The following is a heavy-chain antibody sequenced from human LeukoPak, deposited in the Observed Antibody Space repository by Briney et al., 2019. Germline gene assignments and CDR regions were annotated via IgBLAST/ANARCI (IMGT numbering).Heavy chain of an antibody. CDR1: AFTVDDHS. CDR3: ANGPHEGYIHWLGNFDY. Sequence: PGRCLRLACAASAFTVDDHSMHWVRLAPGGGLGWDSGISWISSSRGYADSVKVRITISRDTAKNSLYMQMNSLRAEDTALYYGANGPHEGYIHWLGNFDYWSQGTLVTVSS. D-gene: IGHD3-9*01. J-gene: IGHJ4*02. V-gene: IGHV3-9*01. CDR2: ISWISSSR.